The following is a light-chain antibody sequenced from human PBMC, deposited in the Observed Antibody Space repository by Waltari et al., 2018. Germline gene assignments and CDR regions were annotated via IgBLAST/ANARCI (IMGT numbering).Light chain of an antibody. V-gene: IGKV3-20*01. CDR1: QSVSRT. J-gene: IGKJ1*01. CDR3: QKYGTLPAT. CDR2: DAS. Sequence: EIVLTQSPGTLSLSQGERATLSCRASQSVSRTLAWYQQKPGQAPRLLIYDASIRATGIPDRFSGSGSGTDFSLTISRLEPGDFAVYDCQKYGTLPATFGQGTTVEIK.